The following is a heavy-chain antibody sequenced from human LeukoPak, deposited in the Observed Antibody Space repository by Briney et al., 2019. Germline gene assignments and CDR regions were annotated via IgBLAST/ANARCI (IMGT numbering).Heavy chain of an antibody. D-gene: IGHD5-12*01. J-gene: IGHJ6*03. CDR1: GFTFSDYY. Sequence: PGGSLRLSCAASGFTFSDYYMSWLRQAPGKGLEWVSYISSSGSTIYYADSVKGRFTISRDNAKNSLYLQMNSLRAEDTAVYYCARASSGYDTYYYYYMDVWGKGTTVTVSS. CDR2: ISSSGSTI. CDR3: ARASSGYDTYYYYYMDV. V-gene: IGHV3-11*04.